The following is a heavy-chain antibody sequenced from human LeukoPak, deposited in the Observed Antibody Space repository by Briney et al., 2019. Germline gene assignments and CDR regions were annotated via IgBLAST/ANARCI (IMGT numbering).Heavy chain of an antibody. Sequence: PGGSLRLSCAASGFTFSTYSMNWVRQAPGKGLEWVSSISSGSSTIYYADSVKGRFTISRDNAKNSLYLQMSSLRAEDTAVYYCARDGVFSFAYWGQGTLVTVSS. CDR3: ARDGVFSFAY. J-gene: IGHJ4*02. CDR1: GFTFSTYS. D-gene: IGHD3-3*01. CDR2: ISSGSSTI. V-gene: IGHV3-48*01.